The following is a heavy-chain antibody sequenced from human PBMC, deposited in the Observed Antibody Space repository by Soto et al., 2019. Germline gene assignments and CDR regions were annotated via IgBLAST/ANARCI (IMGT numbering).Heavy chain of an antibody. J-gene: IGHJ6*02. Sequence: GESLKISWKGSGYSFTSYWIGWVSQMPGKGLEWMGTIYPGDSDTRYSPSFQGQVTISADKSISTAYLQWSSLKASDTAMYYCARQGVVGATTNYYYYGMDVWGQGTTVTVSS. CDR2: IYPGDSDT. CDR3: ARQGVVGATTNYYYYGMDV. V-gene: IGHV5-51*01. CDR1: GYSFTSYW. D-gene: IGHD1-26*01.